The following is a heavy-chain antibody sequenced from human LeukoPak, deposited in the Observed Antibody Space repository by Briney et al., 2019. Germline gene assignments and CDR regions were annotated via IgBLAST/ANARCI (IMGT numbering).Heavy chain of an antibody. CDR3: ARRITIFGVVNSGFDY. CDR2: IYPGDSDT. Sequence: AGESLKISCKGSGYSFTSYWNGCVRQMPGKGLEWMGIIYPGDSDTRYSPSFQGQATISADTSISTSYLQWSSLKASDTAMYSCARRITIFGVVNSGFDYWGQGTLVTVSS. V-gene: IGHV5-51*01. J-gene: IGHJ4*02. CDR1: GYSFTSYW. D-gene: IGHD3-3*01.